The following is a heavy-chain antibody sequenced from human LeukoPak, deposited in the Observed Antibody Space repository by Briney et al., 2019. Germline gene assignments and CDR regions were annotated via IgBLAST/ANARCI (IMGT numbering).Heavy chain of an antibody. CDR3: VKDADSSGYQPDY. CDR1: GFTFSSYW. Sequence: GGSLRLSCAASGFTFSSYWMHWVRQAPGKGLEWVSGISWNSGSIGYADSVKGRFTISRDNAKNSLYLQMNSLRPEDTALYYCVKDADSSGYQPDYWGQGTLVTVSS. D-gene: IGHD3-22*01. J-gene: IGHJ4*02. CDR2: ISWNSGSI. V-gene: IGHV3-9*01.